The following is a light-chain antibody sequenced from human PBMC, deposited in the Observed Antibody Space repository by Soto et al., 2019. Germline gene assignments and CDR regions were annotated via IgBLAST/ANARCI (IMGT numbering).Light chain of an antibody. CDR1: QGISNS. CDR2: AIS. J-gene: IGKJ1*01. CDR3: QQSYSFPRT. V-gene: IGKV1-39*01. Sequence: DIQMTQSPSSLSASVRDRLTITCQASQGISNSLYWHQQTPGKPPKLLIHAISSLQSGVPSRFSGSGSGTDFSLTISSLQPEDSATYYCQQSYSFPRTFGQGTKVDIK.